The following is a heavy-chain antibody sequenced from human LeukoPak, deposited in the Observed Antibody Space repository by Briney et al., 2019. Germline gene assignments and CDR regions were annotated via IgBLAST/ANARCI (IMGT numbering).Heavy chain of an antibody. J-gene: IGHJ4*02. V-gene: IGHV3-48*04. Sequence: GGSLRLSCTPSVFTFSIYSMNWAPHSRGKGREGGSYISSTSSPRYYADSVRGRFAISRDNAKNSLYLQMNSLRAEDTAVYYCARSRVGFVVVTGWDSWGQGTLVTVSS. CDR3: ARSRVGFVVVTGWDS. D-gene: IGHD2-2*01. CDR1: VFTFSIYS. CDR2: ISSTSSPR.